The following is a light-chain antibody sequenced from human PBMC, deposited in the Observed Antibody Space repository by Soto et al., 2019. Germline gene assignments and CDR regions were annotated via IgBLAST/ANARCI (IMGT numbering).Light chain of an antibody. V-gene: IGKV3-20*01. CDR2: GAS. CDR1: QSVSSAY. J-gene: IGKJ2*01. Sequence: EIVLTQSPGTLSLSPGETATLSCRASQSVSSAYFAWYQQKPGQAPRLLMYGASNRATGIPGRFSGSGSGTDFTLTISRLEPEDFAVYYCQQYSNSPPYTFGQGTKLEIK. CDR3: QQYSNSPPYT.